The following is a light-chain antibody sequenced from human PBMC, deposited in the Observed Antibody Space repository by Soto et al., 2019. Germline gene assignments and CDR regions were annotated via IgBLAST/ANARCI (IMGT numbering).Light chain of an antibody. Sequence: QSVLTQPPSVSGAPGQRVTISCTGSRSNIGAGYDVHWYQQLPGTAPKLLIDGTTNRPSGIPDRFSGSKSGTSASLALTGLQAEDEADYYCQSYDIKLSGGVFGGGTQLTVL. CDR1: RSNIGAGYD. CDR3: QSYDIKLSGGV. V-gene: IGLV1-40*01. CDR2: GTT. J-gene: IGLJ2*01.